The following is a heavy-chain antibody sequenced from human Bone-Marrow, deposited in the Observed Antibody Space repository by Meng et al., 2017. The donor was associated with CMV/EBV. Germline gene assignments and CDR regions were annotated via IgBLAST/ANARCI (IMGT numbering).Heavy chain of an antibody. CDR3: AKGSWELGDY. V-gene: IGHV3-23*01. D-gene: IGHD1-26*01. CDR1: GFTFSSYA. CDR2: ISGSGGST. J-gene: IGHJ4*02. Sequence: GGSLRLSCAASGFTFSSYAMSWVRLAPGKGLEWVSAISGSGGSTYYEDSVKGRFTISRDNSKNTLYLQMNSLRAEDTAVYYCAKGSWELGDYWGQGTLVTVSS.